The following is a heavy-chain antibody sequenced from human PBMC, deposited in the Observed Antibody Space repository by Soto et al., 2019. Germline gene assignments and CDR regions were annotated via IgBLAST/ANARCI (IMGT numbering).Heavy chain of an antibody. Sequence: SETLSLTCTVSGGSISSYRWSWIRQPAGKGLEWIGRLNNYGNTRYNPSLKSRVTVSVDTSRNQFFLTLRSVTAADSAVYHCGRESGETWDYEASWGQGTPVTV. CDR2: LNNYGNT. CDR3: GRESGETWDYEAS. J-gene: IGHJ5*02. CDR1: GGSISSYR. D-gene: IGHD1-7*01. V-gene: IGHV4-4*07.